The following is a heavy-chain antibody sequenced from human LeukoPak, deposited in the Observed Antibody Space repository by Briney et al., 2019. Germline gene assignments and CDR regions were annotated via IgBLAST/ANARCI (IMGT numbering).Heavy chain of an antibody. J-gene: IGHJ4*02. CDR3: AGGYCSGGSCYGPTFDY. CDR2: TYTSGST. D-gene: IGHD2-15*01. CDR1: GGSISSYY. V-gene: IGHV4-4*07. Sequence: SETLSLTCTVSGGSISSYYWSWIRQPAGKGLEWIGRTYTSGSTNYNPSLKSRVTMSVDTSKNQFSLKLSSVTAADTAVYYCAGGYCSGGSCYGPTFDYWGQGTLVTVSS.